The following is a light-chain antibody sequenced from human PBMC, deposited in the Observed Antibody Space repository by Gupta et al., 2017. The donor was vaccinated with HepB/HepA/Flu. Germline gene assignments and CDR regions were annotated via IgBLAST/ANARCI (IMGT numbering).Light chain of an antibody. CDR3: SSYTSSSTLVV. Sequence: QSALTQSASVSGSPGQSIPISCTGTSSDVGGYNYVSWYQHHPGKAPKLMIYDVSSRPSGVSDRFSGSKSGNTASLTISGLQAEDEADYYCSSYTSSSTLVVFGGGTKLTVL. CDR1: SSDVGGYNY. J-gene: IGLJ3*02. CDR2: DVS. V-gene: IGLV2-14*03.